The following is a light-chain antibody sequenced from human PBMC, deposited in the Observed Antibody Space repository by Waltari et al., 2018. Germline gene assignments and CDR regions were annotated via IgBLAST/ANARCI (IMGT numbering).Light chain of an antibody. Sequence: QSVLTQPPSVSGTPGQRVTISCSGSPSNIGNNPVNWYQQFPGTAPQVLIYDDNQRPGVVPYRFSGSKSGPSASLVISGLQSDDEADYYCAARDDSLNVWVFGGGTKVTVL. CDR1: PSNIGNNP. V-gene: IGLV1-44*01. J-gene: IGLJ3*02. CDR3: AARDDSLNVWV. CDR2: DDN.